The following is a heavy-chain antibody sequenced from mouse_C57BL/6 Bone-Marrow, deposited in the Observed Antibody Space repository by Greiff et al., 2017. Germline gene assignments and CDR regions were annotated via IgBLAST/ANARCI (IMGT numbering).Heavy chain of an antibody. CDR2: IHPNSGST. J-gene: IGHJ2*01. V-gene: IGHV1-64*01. CDR1: GYTFTSYW. Sequence: QVQLQQPGAELVKPGASVKLSCKASGYTFTSYWMHWVKQRPGQGLEWIGMIHPNSGSTNNNEKFESKATLTVDKSSSTAYMQLSSLTSEDSAVYDCARGWNGLFDYWGQGTTLTVSS. CDR3: ARGWNGLFDY. D-gene: IGHD1-2*01.